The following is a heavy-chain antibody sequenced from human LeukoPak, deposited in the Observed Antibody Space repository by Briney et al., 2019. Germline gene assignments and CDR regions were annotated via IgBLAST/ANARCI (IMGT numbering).Heavy chain of an antibody. CDR3: ARYFSGGQFKWFDP. J-gene: IGHJ5*02. Sequence: SQTLSLTCAVSGDSISSGGYSWSWIRQPPGKSLEWIGYIYHGGSAYYSPSLKSRANISVDKSKNQFSLKLSSVTAADTAVYYCARYFSGGQFKWFDPWGQGTLVTVSS. V-gene: IGHV4-30-2*01. CDR1: GDSISSGGYS. D-gene: IGHD1-26*01. CDR2: IYHGGSA.